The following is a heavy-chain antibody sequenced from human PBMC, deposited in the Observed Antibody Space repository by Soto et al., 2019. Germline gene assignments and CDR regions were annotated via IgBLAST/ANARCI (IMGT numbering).Heavy chain of an antibody. CDR2: MNPNSGNT. V-gene: IGHV1-8*01. CDR3: ARVSAPSNAFDI. CDR1: GYTFTSYD. Sequence: GASVKVSCKASGYTFTSYDINWVRQATGQGLEWMGWMNPNSGNTGYAQKFQGRVTMTRNTSISTAYMELSSLRSEDTAVYYCARVSAPSNAFDIWGQGTMVTVSS. J-gene: IGHJ3*02.